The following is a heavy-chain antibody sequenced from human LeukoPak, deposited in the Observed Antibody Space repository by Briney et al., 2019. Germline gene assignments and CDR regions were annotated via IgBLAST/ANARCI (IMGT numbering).Heavy chain of an antibody. J-gene: IGHJ4*02. V-gene: IGHV3-33*08. Sequence: GRSLRLSCAASGFTFSSYGMHWVRQAPGKGLEWVTFIWYDGSHQYYIDSVKGRFTVSRDNAKSTLYLQMDSLRAEDTAVYYWATDRNEGEDYDYWGQGTLVTVSS. D-gene: IGHD3-16*01. CDR1: GFTFSSYG. CDR3: ATDRNEGEDYDY. CDR2: IWYDGSHQ.